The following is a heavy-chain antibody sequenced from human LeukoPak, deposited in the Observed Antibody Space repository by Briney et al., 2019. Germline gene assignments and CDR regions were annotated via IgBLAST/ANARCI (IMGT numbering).Heavy chain of an antibody. CDR3: ARASVVVVAATRGPFDY. CDR2: MNSDGSST. V-gene: IGHV3-74*01. D-gene: IGHD2-15*01. CDR1: GFTFSSYW. J-gene: IGHJ4*02. Sequence: PGGSLRLSCAASGFTFSSYWMHWVRQAPGKGLVWVSRMNSDGSSTSYADSGKGRFSISRDNAKNTLYLQMNSLRAEDTAVYYCARASVVVVAATRGPFDYWGQGTLVTVSS.